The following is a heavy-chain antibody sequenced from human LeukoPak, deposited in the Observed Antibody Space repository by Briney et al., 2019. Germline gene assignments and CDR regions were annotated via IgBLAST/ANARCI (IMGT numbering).Heavy chain of an antibody. Sequence: GESLKISCKGSGYTFSTYWIGWVRQLPGKGPEWMGLIYPHDSDTTYSPSFQGQVTISADKSISTAFLQFNSLKASDSAIYFCARRFYYENTAYWSFDYWGRGTLVTVSS. CDR2: IYPHDSDT. CDR3: ARRFYYENTAYWSFDY. V-gene: IGHV5-51*01. D-gene: IGHD3-22*01. J-gene: IGHJ4*02. CDR1: GYTFSTYW.